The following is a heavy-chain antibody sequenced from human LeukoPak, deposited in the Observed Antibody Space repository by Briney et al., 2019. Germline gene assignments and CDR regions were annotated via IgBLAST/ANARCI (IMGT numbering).Heavy chain of an antibody. J-gene: IGHJ4*02. D-gene: IGHD3-16*01. Sequence: SETLSLTCTVSGGSISGYYWSWIRQPPGKGLEWIWHIYYSGSTNYNPSLKSRVTISVDTSKNQFSLKMTSVTAADTAVYYCVRHPWRMGSRDYNFDDWGQGTLVTVSS. CDR2: IYYSGST. CDR1: GGSISGYY. V-gene: IGHV4-59*08. CDR3: VRHPWRMGSRDYNFDD.